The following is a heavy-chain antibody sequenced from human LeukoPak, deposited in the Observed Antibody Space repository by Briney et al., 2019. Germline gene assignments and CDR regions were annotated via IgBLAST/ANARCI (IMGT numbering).Heavy chain of an antibody. CDR1: GGSISSYY. J-gene: IGHJ5*02. CDR3: ARDGRGAWGSRHWFDP. CDR2: IYYSGST. Sequence: PSETLSLTCTVSGGSISSYYWSWIRQPPGKGLEWIGYIYYSGSTNYNPSLKSRVTISVDTSKNQFSLKLSSVTAADTAVYYCARDGRGAWGSRHWFDPWGQGTLVTVSS. V-gene: IGHV4-59*12. D-gene: IGHD7-27*01.